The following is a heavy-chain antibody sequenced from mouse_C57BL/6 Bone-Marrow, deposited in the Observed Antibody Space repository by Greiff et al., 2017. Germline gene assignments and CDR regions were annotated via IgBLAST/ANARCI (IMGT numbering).Heavy chain of an antibody. V-gene: IGHV5-17*01. CDR2: ISSGSSTI. Sequence: EVKLMESGGGLVKPGGSLKLSCAASGFTFSDYGMHWVRQAPEKGLEWVAYISSGSSTIYYADTVKGRFTISRDNAKNTLFLQMTSLRSEDTAMYYCARRDYYYGSSSFDYWGQGTTLTVSS. D-gene: IGHD1-1*01. CDR3: ARRDYYYGSSSFDY. J-gene: IGHJ2*01. CDR1: GFTFSDYG.